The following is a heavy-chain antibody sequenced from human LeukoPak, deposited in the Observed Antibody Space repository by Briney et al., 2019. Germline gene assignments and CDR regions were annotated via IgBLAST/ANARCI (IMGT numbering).Heavy chain of an antibody. D-gene: IGHD4-23*01. CDR1: GFTVSSNY. Sequence: GGSLRLSCAASGFTVSSNYMSCVRQAPGNGLEWVSVIYSGGSTYYADSVKGRFTISRDNSKDTLYLQMNSLRAEDTAVYYCARDGYGGNSVFDYWGQGTLVTVSS. V-gene: IGHV3-66*01. CDR3: ARDGYGGNSVFDY. CDR2: IYSGGST. J-gene: IGHJ4*02.